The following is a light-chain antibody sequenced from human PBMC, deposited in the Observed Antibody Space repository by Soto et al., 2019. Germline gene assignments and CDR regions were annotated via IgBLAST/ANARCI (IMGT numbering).Light chain of an antibody. CDR2: DVS. CDR3: SSYTSSSTWV. CDR1: SSDVGSYNY. V-gene: IGLV2-14*01. J-gene: IGLJ3*02. Sequence: QSALTQPASVSGSPGQSITLSCTGTSSDVGSYNYVSWYQQQPGKAPKVMIYDVSNRPSGVSNRFSGSKSGNTASLTISGLQAEDEADYYCSSYTSSSTWVFGGGTKLTVL.